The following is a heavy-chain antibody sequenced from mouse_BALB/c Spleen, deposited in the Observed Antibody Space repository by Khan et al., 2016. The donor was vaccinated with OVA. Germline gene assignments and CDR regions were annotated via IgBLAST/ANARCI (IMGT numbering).Heavy chain of an antibody. CDR1: GYTFTSYW. Sequence: DLVKPGASVKLSCRASGYTFTSYWINWIKQRPGQGLEWIGRIAPGSGSTSYNEMLKGKAILTVDTSSSTAYIQFSSLSSEDSAVCFCARSNYYGSGLDAMDYWGQGTSVTVSS. V-gene: IGHV1S41*01. CDR2: IAPGSGST. J-gene: IGHJ4*01. D-gene: IGHD1-1*01. CDR3: ARSNYYGSGLDAMDY.